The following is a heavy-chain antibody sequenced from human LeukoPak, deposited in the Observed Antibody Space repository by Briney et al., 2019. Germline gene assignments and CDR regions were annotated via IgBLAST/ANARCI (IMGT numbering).Heavy chain of an antibody. J-gene: IGHJ4*02. V-gene: IGHV3-43*02. CDR2: SSGDGGST. D-gene: IGHD2-2*01. CDR3: AKDISTSGKAY. CDR1: GVSSSSYS. Sequence: GGCLRLSCAASGVSSSSYSMCSVRHAPGRGLWCGSISSGDGGSTYYVDSVNGRFTISRDNRKHSLYLQMNSLRTEDTAVYYCAKDISTSGKAYWGQGTLVTVSS.